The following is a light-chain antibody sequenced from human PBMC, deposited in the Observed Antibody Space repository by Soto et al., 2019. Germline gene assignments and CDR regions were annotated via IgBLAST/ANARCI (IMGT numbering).Light chain of an antibody. CDR1: SSDVGGYNY. J-gene: IGLJ3*02. V-gene: IGLV2-8*01. CDR2: EVN. CDR3: ISYAGSNWV. Sequence: QSALTQPPSASGSTGQSVTISCTGTSSDVGGYNYVSWYQQHPGKAPKLMVYEVNKRPSGVPDRFSGSNSGNTASLTVSGLQAEDEADYYCISYAGSNWVFGGGTKLTVL.